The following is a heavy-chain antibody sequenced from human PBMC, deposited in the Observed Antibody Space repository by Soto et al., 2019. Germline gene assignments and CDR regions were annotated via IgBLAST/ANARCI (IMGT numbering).Heavy chain of an antibody. J-gene: IGHJ4*02. Sequence: LRLSCAASGFTVSSDDMSWVRQAPGKGLEWVSGIYSDGSAYYADAVKGRFTISRDNSQNRLYLRMNSLRAEDTAVYYCARVLYRNFEYWGQGTLVTVSS. CDR2: IYSDGSA. CDR3: ARVLYRNFEY. D-gene: IGHD2-2*02. CDR1: GFTVSSDD. V-gene: IGHV3-53*01.